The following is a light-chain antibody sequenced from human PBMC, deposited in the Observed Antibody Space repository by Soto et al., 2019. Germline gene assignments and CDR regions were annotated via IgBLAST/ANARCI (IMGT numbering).Light chain of an antibody. CDR3: NSYTSSQTGV. Sequence: QSALTQPASVSGSPGQSITISCTGTASNVGTYNYVPWYQQYPDKVPKLLIYDVTKRPPGVSDRFSGSKSGNTASLTISGLQAEDEAVYYCNSYTSSQTGVFGTGTKLTVL. CDR1: ASNVGTYNY. V-gene: IGLV2-14*01. CDR2: DVT. J-gene: IGLJ1*01.